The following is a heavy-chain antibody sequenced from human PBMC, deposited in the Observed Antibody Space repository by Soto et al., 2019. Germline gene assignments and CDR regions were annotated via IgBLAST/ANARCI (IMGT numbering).Heavy chain of an antibody. CDR2: ISNDENIK. D-gene: IGHD5-12*01. Sequence: GGSLRLSCVASGFNFGNFGMHWVRQAPGKGLEWLTVISNDENIKQGSVRGRFAIARDNSKNTLYLHLTSLRAEDTAIYYCARGLRGLLDYWGQGTLVTVSS. CDR3: ARGLRGLLDY. V-gene: IGHV3-33*01. CDR1: GFNFGNFG. J-gene: IGHJ4*02.